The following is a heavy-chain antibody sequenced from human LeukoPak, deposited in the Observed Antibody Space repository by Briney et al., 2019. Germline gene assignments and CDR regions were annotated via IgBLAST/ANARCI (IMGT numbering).Heavy chain of an antibody. Sequence: GGSLRLSCAASGFTFSSYAMHWVRQAPGKGLEWVAVISYDGSNKYYADSVKGRFTISRDNSKNTLYLQMNSLRAEDTAVYYCARGLAILWFGELSPIGDAFDIWGQGTKVTVSS. CDR3: ARGLAILWFGELSPIGDAFDI. V-gene: IGHV3-30*01. CDR1: GFTFSSYA. J-gene: IGHJ3*02. CDR2: ISYDGSNK. D-gene: IGHD3-10*01.